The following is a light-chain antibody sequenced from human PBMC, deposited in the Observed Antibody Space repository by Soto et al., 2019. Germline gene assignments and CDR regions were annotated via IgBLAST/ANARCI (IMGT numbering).Light chain of an antibody. J-gene: IGLJ1*01. V-gene: IGLV2-14*01. Sequence: QSALAQPISVSGSPGQSITISCTGNSNGIGTYDYVCWYQQHPGKAPRLLIHGVHNRSPGISGRFSASKSGLTASLTISGLQAEDEADYYCTAFSANRVYLFGPGTKVTVL. CDR3: TAFSANRVYL. CDR2: GVH. CDR1: SNGIGTYDY.